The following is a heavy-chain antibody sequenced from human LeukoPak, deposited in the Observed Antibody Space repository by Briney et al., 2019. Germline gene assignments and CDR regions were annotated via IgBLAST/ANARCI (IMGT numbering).Heavy chain of an antibody. D-gene: IGHD2-21*01. CDR2: MNPNSGNT. Sequence: ASVKVSCKASGYTFTSYDINWVRQATGQGLEWMGWMNPNSGNTGYAQKFQGRVTMTKNTSISTAYMELSSLRSEDPAVYYPIVVAWADQTKFDYWGQGTLVTVSS. V-gene: IGHV1-8*01. CDR3: IVVAWADQTKFDY. CDR1: GYTFTSYD. J-gene: IGHJ4*02.